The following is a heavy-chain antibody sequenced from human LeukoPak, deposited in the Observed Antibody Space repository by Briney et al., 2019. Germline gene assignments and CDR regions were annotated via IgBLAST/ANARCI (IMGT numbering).Heavy chain of an antibody. CDR3: ADTAMGLDY. D-gene: IGHD5-18*01. J-gene: IGHJ4*02. CDR1: GFSLGSFG. CDR2: IRSDGSNK. V-gene: IGHV3-30*02. Sequence: GGSLRLSCAASGFSLGSFGMHWVRQAPGKGLEWVAFIRSDGSNKYYADSVKGRFTISRDRSKNTLDLQMNSLRAEDTGVYYCADTAMGLDYWGQGTLVTVSS.